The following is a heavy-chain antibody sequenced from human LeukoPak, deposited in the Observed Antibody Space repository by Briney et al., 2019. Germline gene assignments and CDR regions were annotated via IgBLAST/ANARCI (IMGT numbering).Heavy chain of an antibody. Sequence: SGGSQRLSCAASGFTFSSYAMHWVRQAPGKGLEWVAVISYDGSNKYYADSVKGRFTISRDNSKNTLYLQMNSLRAEDTAVYYCARDEYCSGCPLDYWGQGTLVTVSS. CDR2: ISYDGSNK. CDR1: GFTFSSYA. CDR3: ARDEYCSGCPLDY. D-gene: IGHD6-19*01. J-gene: IGHJ4*02. V-gene: IGHV3-30*04.